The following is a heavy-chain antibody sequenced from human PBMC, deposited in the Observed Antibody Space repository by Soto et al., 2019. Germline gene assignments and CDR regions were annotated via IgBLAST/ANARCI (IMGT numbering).Heavy chain of an antibody. Sequence: QVQLRESGSGLVKPLETLSLTCGVSGGSLSGATYSWNWIRQPPGKGLEWIGYIFPSGTTYYNPSLKSRVTISIDVSKNQFSRSLRSFTAADTAVYYCARSREFDYWSQGTLVSVSS. J-gene: IGHJ4*02. CDR1: GGSLSGATYS. V-gene: IGHV4-30-2*01. CDR3: ARSREFDY. CDR2: IFPSGTT.